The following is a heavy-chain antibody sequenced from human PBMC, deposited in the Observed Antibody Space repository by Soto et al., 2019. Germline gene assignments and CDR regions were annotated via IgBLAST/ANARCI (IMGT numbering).Heavy chain of an antibody. CDR3: AREGYDSRKYYYYGMDV. V-gene: IGHV4-59*01. D-gene: IGHD3-22*01. Sequence: PETLSLTCTVSGGSISSYYWSWIRQPSGKGLEWIGYIYYSGSTNYNPSLKSRVTISVDTSKNQFSLKLSSVTAADTAVYYCAREGYDSRKYYYYGMDVWGQGTTVTVS. CDR1: GGSISSYY. CDR2: IYYSGST. J-gene: IGHJ6*02.